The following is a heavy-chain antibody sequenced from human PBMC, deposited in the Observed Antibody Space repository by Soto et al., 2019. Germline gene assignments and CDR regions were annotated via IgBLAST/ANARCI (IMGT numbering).Heavy chain of an antibody. Sequence: GGSLRLSCAASGFTFSSYAMSWVRQAPGKGLEWVSAISGSGGSTYYADSVKGRFTISRDNSKNTLYLQMNSLRAEDTAVYYCAKFEHGIAARPLHYYYYMDVWGKGTTVTVSS. V-gene: IGHV3-23*01. CDR3: AKFEHGIAARPLHYYYYMDV. J-gene: IGHJ6*03. CDR2: ISGSGGST. CDR1: GFTFSSYA. D-gene: IGHD6-6*01.